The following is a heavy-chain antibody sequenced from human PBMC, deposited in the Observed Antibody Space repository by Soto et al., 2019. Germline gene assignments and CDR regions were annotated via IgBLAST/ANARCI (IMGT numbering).Heavy chain of an antibody. J-gene: IGHJ3*02. CDR1: GGSISSYY. D-gene: IGHD7-27*01. CDR3: ARPRLGRRSDAFGI. Sequence: PSETLSLTCTVSGGSISSYYWSWIRQPPGKGLEWIGYIYYSGSTNYNPSLKSRVTISVDTSKNQFSLKLSSVTAADTAVYYCARPRLGRRSDAFGIWGQGTMVTVSS. CDR2: IYYSGST. V-gene: IGHV4-59*08.